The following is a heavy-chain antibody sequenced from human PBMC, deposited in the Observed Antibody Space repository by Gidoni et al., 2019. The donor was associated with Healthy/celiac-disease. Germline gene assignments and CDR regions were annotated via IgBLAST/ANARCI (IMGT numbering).Heavy chain of an antibody. J-gene: IGHJ3*02. CDR2: IYYSGST. CDR3: ARDLASYYYDSSGYYPIHDAFDI. Sequence: QVQLQESGPGLVKPSQTLSLTCTVSGGSISSGDYYWRWIRQPPGKGLEWIGYIYYSGSTYYNPSLKSRVTISVDTSKNQFSLKLSSVTAADTAVYYCARDLASYYYDSSGYYPIHDAFDIWGQGTMVTVSS. CDR1: GGSISSGDYY. D-gene: IGHD3-22*01. V-gene: IGHV4-30-4*01.